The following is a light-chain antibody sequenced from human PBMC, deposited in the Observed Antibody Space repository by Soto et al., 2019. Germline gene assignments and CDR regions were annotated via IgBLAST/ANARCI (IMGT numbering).Light chain of an antibody. CDR1: NSDIGTHDL. CDR2: GVT. CDR3: SSYTGSVPLV. Sequence: QSALTQPASVSGSPGQSVTITCTGTNSDIGTHDLVSWYQQHPGKGPKLVIYGVTERPSGVSPRFTGSKSGNTASLTISGLQADDEAHYYCSSYTGSVPLVFGGGTKVTVL. V-gene: IGLV2-23*02. J-gene: IGLJ2*01.